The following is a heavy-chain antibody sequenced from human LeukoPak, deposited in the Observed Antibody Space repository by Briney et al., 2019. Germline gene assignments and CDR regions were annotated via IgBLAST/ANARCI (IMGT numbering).Heavy chain of an antibody. Sequence: ASVKVSCKVSGYTLTELSMHWVRQAPGKGLEWMGGFDPEDGETIYAQKFQGRVTMTEDTSTDTAYMELSSLRSEDTAVYYCATLQQWLVRPYNWFDPWGQGTLVTVPS. CDR1: GYTLTELS. D-gene: IGHD6-19*01. J-gene: IGHJ5*02. CDR3: ATLQQWLVRPYNWFDP. CDR2: FDPEDGET. V-gene: IGHV1-24*01.